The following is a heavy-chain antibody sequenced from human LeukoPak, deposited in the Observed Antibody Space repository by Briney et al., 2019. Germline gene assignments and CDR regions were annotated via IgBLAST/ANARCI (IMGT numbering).Heavy chain of an antibody. Sequence: SETLSLTCTVSGDSINSFYWNWIRQPPGKGLEWIGYIYYSGSTNYNPSLKSRVTISVDTSKNQFSLKLSSVTAADTAVYYCARVVPGLSYFDYWGQGTLVTVSS. CDR3: ARVVPGLSYFDY. V-gene: IGHV4-59*12. J-gene: IGHJ4*02. D-gene: IGHD2-2*01. CDR1: GDSINSFY. CDR2: IYYSGST.